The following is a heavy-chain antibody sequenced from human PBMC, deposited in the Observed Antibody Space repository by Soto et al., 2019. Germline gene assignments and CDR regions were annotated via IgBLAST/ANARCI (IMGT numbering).Heavy chain of an antibody. Sequence: GGSLILSCAASGFTFSNYWMSWVRQAPGKGLEWVANIKQDGSEKYYVDSVKGRFTISRDNAKNSLYLQMNSLRAEDTAVYYCARDLASTTIPNYWGQGTLVTVSS. J-gene: IGHJ4*02. CDR3: ARDLASTTIPNY. CDR1: GFTFSNYW. V-gene: IGHV3-7*04. D-gene: IGHD4-17*01. CDR2: IKQDGSEK.